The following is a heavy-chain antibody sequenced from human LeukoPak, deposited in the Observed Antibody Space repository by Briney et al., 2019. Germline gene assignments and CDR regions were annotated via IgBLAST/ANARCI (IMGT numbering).Heavy chain of an antibody. CDR1: GGSISSYY. CDR3: ARNPKDIVVVPAAWFDY. D-gene: IGHD2-2*01. CDR2: IYYSGST. J-gene: IGHJ4*02. V-gene: IGHV4-59*01. Sequence: SETLSLTCTVSGGSISSYYWSWIRQPPGKGLEWIGHIYYSGSTNYNPSLKSRVTISVDTSKNQFSLKLSSVTAADTAVYYCARNPKDIVVVPAAWFDYWGQGTLVTVSS.